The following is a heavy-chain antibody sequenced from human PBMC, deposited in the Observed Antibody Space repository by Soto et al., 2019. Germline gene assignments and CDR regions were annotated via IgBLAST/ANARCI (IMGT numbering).Heavy chain of an antibody. CDR1: GGSISSGDYY. CDR2: IYYSVST. V-gene: IGHV4-30-4*01. J-gene: IGHJ4*02. D-gene: IGHD3-3*01. CDR3: ARGPAYYDFWSGYYPDY. Sequence: QVQLQESGPGLVKPSQTLSLTCTVSGGSISSGDYYWSWIRQPPGKGLEWIGYIYYSVSTYYNPSLKSRVTISVDTSKNQFSLKLSSVTAADTAVYYCARGPAYYDFWSGYYPDYWGQGTLVTVSS.